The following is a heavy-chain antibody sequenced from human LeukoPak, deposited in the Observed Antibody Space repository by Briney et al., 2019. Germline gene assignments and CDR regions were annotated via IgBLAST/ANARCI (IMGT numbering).Heavy chain of an antibody. D-gene: IGHD3-10*02. J-gene: IGHJ6*04. CDR1: GFTFTIYG. CDR2: ISGSGGST. Sequence: GGTLRLSSAASGFTFTIYGMSWVRQAPGKGLEWVSAISGSGGSTYYADSVTSRFTVSRDNSKNPVYLQMNSLRAEDAAVYYCAGLGITMIGGVWGKGTTVTISS. V-gene: IGHV3-23*01. CDR3: AGLGITMIGGV.